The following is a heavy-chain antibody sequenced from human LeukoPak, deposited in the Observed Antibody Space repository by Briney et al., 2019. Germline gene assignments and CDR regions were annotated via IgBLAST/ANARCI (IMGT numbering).Heavy chain of an antibody. J-gene: IGHJ6*02. D-gene: IGHD1-26*01. CDR3: ARGPNLNSGSYYTVYYYYGMDV. V-gene: IGHV1-18*01. CDR1: GYTFTSYG. CDR2: ISAYNGNT. Sequence: ASVTVSFTASGYTFTSYGISWVRQAPGQGLEWMGWISAYNGNTNYARKLQGRVTMTTDTSTSTAYMELRSLRSDDTAVYYCARGPNLNSGSYYTVYYYYGMDVWGQGTTVTVSS.